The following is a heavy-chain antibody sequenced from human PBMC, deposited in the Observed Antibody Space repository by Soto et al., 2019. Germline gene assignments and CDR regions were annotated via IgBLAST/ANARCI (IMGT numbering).Heavy chain of an antibody. V-gene: IGHV3-13*01. J-gene: IGHJ6*02. CDR1: GFAFSSYD. CDR3: ARGGSSSWYHYSGMDV. D-gene: IGHD6-13*01. CDR2: IGTAGDT. Sequence: GGSLRLSCAASGFAFSSYDMHWVRQATGKGLEWVSTIGTAGDTYYPGSVKGRFTISRENAKNSLYLQMNSLRVGDTAVYYCARGGSSSWYHYSGMDVWGQGTTVTVSS.